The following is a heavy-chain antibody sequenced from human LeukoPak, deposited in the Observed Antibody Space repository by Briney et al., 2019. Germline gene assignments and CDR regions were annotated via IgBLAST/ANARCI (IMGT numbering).Heavy chain of an antibody. J-gene: IGHJ4*02. V-gene: IGHV1-18*01. D-gene: IGHD6-19*01. CDR1: GYTLTSYG. Sequence: ASVKVSCKASGYTLTSYGISWVRQAPGQGLEWMGWISAYNGDANYAQNLQGRVTMTTDTSTNTAHMELRSLRSDDTAVYYCARDFPGIAMAGTFDYWGQGTLVTVSS. CDR2: ISAYNGDA. CDR3: ARDFPGIAMAGTFDY.